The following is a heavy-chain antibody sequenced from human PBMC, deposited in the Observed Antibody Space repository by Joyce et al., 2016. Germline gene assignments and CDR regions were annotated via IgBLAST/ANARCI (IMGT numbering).Heavy chain of an antibody. D-gene: IGHD3-3*01. Sequence: QVHLVQSGAEVKKPGASVKVSCKASGYTFTNYALHWVRQAPGQRLEWMGWINTGTGKTEYSKKFQGRGTITRDTSATTAYMELSSLRSEDTAVYYCARALERITIFGVVMTPFDPWGQGTLVAASS. V-gene: IGHV1-3*04. CDR1: GYTFTNYA. CDR2: INTGTGKT. J-gene: IGHJ5*02. CDR3: ARALERITIFGVVMTPFDP.